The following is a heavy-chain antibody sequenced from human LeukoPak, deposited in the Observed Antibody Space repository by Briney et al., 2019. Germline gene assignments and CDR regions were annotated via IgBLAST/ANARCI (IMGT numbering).Heavy chain of an antibody. J-gene: IGHJ6*02. Sequence: SVEVSCKASGGTLSSYSISWVRQAPGQGLEWMGGIIPIFGSANFAQKFQGRVTITADDSTNTAYMELSSLRSEDTAFYYCARGLSRWSTPTSSYYYRMDVWGQGTTVVVSS. CDR2: IIPIFGSA. V-gene: IGHV1-69*13. CDR3: ARGLSRWSTPTSSYYYRMDV. CDR1: GGTLSSYS. D-gene: IGHD4-23*01.